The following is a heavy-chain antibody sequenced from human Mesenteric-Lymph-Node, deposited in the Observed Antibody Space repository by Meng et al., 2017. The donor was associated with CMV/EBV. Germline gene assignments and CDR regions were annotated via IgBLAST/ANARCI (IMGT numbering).Heavy chain of an antibody. Sequence: CAVSGGSISTTNWWSWVRQPPGKGLEWIGEIYHSGSTNYNLSLKSRVTISVDKSKNQFSLKLSSVTAADTAVYYCARSYDYGDPFDYWGQGTLVTVSS. CDR3: ARSYDYGDPFDY. CDR2: IYHSGST. J-gene: IGHJ4*02. V-gene: IGHV4-4*02. D-gene: IGHD4-17*01. CDR1: GGSISTTNW.